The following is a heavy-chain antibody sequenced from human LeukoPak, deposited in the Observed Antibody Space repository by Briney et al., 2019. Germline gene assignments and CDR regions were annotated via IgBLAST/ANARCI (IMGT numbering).Heavy chain of an antibody. Sequence: PGGSLRLSCAASGFTFSSYSMNWVRQAPGKGLEWVSSISSSSSYIYYADSVKGRFTISRDNAKNSLYLQMNSLRAEDTAVYYCARVLGQSSSALGYWGQGTLVTVSS. D-gene: IGHD6-6*01. J-gene: IGHJ4*02. CDR2: ISSSSSYI. CDR3: ARVLGQSSSALGY. CDR1: GFTFSSYS. V-gene: IGHV3-21*01.